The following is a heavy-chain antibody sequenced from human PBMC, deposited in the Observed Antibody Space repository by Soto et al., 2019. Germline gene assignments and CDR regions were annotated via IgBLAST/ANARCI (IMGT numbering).Heavy chain of an antibody. V-gene: IGHV3-30*05. J-gene: IGHJ1*01. CDR3: ARWGTTGGLDV. Sequence: QVQLVESGGGVVQPGTSLRVSCVGSGFTFRSYVIHWVRQAPGKGLEWVALTSYDGSDKYYDDSVRGRFTISRDNSRNTVDLQMDSLRVEGTALYYCARWGTTGGLDVWGQGTLVSV. CDR2: TSYDGSDK. D-gene: IGHD3-16*01. CDR1: GFTFRSYV.